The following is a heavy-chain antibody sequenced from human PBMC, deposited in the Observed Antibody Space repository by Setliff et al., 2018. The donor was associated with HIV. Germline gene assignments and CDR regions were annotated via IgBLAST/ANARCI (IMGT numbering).Heavy chain of an antibody. CDR3: AKPFGSDGSRQLDS. J-gene: IGHJ4*02. Sequence: AASVKVSCKASGYTFTSYGISWVRQAPGQGLEWMGWIIPMYGVTNYAQKFQGRVTITTDESTSTAYMELSSLRSDDTAIYYCAKPFGSDGSRQLDSWGQGTLVTVSS. D-gene: IGHD2-15*01. CDR2: IIPMYGVT. CDR1: GYTFTSYG. V-gene: IGHV1-69*05.